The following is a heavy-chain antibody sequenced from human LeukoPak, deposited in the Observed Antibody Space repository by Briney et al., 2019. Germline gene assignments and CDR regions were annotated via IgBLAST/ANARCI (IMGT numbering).Heavy chain of an antibody. Sequence: PGGSLRLSCAASGFTFSHYWMHWVRQAPGKGLVWVSRIESDGGRTDYADSLKGRFTTSRDNAKNTLFLEMNSLRADDTAVYYCARVGHCSSTTCFIDYWGQGTLVTVSS. CDR3: ARVGHCSSTTCFIDY. V-gene: IGHV3-74*01. CDR2: IESDGGRT. D-gene: IGHD2-2*01. J-gene: IGHJ4*02. CDR1: GFTFSHYW.